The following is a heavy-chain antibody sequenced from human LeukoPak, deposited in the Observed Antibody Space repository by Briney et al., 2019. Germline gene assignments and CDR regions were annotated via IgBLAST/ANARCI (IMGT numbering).Heavy chain of an antibody. V-gene: IGHV4-59*12. CDR2: IYHSGST. Sequence: PSETLSLTCTVSGGSISSYYWSWIRQPPGKGLEWIGYIYHSGSTYYNPSLKSRVTISVDRSKNQFSLKLSSVTAADTAVYYCARDKAAAGSGDAFDIWGQGTMVTVSS. CDR1: GGSISSYY. D-gene: IGHD6-13*01. CDR3: ARDKAAAGSGDAFDI. J-gene: IGHJ3*02.